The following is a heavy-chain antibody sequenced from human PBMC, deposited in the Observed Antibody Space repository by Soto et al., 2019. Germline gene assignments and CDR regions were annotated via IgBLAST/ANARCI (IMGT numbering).Heavy chain of an antibody. Sequence: GGSLRLSCAASGFTFDDYAMHWVRQAPGKGLEWVSGITWNSGRLDYADSVKGRFTISRDNAKNSLYLRMNSLRAEDTALYYCAKGERSGGWYGAFDYWGQGTLFTSPQ. J-gene: IGHJ4*02. D-gene: IGHD6-19*01. CDR1: GFTFDDYA. CDR3: AKGERSGGWYGAFDY. CDR2: ITWNSGRL. V-gene: IGHV3-9*01.